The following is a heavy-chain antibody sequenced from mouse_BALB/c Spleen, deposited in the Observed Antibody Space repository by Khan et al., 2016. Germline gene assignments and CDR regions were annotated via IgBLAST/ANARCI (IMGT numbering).Heavy chain of an antibody. CDR1: GYTFSSYW. Sequence: QLQQSGAELMKPGASVKISCKASGYTFSSYWIEWVKQRPGHGLEWIGEILPGSGTTNYDENFKVKATFTADTSSNTAYMQLSTLTSEDSAVYYCARGTYWGQGTLVTVSA. CDR3: ARGTY. J-gene: IGHJ3*01. CDR2: ILPGSGTT. V-gene: IGHV1-9*01.